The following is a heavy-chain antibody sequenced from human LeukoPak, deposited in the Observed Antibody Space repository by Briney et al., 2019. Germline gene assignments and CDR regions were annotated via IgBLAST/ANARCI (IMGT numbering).Heavy chain of an antibody. D-gene: IGHD3-16*02. CDR1: GVSISSSNSY. CDR2: INHSGST. Sequence: SETLSLTCTVSGVSISSSNSYWGWIRQPPGKGLEWIGEINHSGSTNYNPSLKSRVTISVDTSKNQFSLKLSSVTAADTAVYYCARRSTSYDYVWGSYRSTGYFDYWGQGTLVTVSS. CDR3: ARRSTSYDYVWGSYRSTGYFDY. V-gene: IGHV4-39*07. J-gene: IGHJ4*02.